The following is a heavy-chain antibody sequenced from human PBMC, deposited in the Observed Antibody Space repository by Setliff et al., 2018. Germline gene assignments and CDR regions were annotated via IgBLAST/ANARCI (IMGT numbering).Heavy chain of an antibody. CDR2: ISGSGGST. J-gene: IGHJ4*02. Sequence: VGSLRLSCAASGFTFHDYAMHWVRQAPGKGLEWVSAISGSGGSTYYADSVKGRFTISRDNSKNTLYLQMNSLRAEDTAVYYCAKNPTIAAAVMYFDYWGQGTLVTVSS. V-gene: IGHV3-23*01. CDR3: AKNPTIAAAVMYFDY. D-gene: IGHD6-13*01. CDR1: GFTFHDYA.